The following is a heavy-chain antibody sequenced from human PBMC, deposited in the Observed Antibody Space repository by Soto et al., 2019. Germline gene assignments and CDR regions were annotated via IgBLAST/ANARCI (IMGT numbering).Heavy chain of an antibody. CDR3: ARTETDTAMVPNYFDY. CDR1: GGSVSSGSYY. Sequence: TLSLTCTVSGGSVSSGSYYWSWIRQPPGKGLEWIGYIYYSGSTNYNPSLKSRVTISVDTSKNQFSLKLSSVTAADTAVYYCARTETDTAMVPNYFDYWGQGTLVTVSS. V-gene: IGHV4-61*01. D-gene: IGHD5-18*01. J-gene: IGHJ4*02. CDR2: IYYSGST.